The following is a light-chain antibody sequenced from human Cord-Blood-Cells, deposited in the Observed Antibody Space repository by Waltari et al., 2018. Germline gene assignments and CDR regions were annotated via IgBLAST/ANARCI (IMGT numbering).Light chain of an antibody. V-gene: IGKV1-8*01. CDR3: QQYYSYPWT. Sequence: AIRMTKSPSSFSASTGDRVTITCRASQGSSSYLAWYQQKPEKAPKLLIYAASTLQSGVPSRFSGSGSGTDFTLSISCLQSEDFATYYCQQYYSYPWTFGQGTKVEIK. CDR2: AAS. CDR1: QGSSSY. J-gene: IGKJ1*01.